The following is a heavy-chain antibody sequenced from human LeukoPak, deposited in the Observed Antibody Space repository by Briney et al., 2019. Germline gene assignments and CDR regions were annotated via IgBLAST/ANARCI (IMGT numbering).Heavy chain of an antibody. Sequence: GGSLRLSCAASGFTVSSNYMSWVRQAPGKGLEWVSVIYSGGSTYYADSVKGRFTISRDNSKNTLYLQMNSLRAEDTAVYYCARDVGSYYAPFLDYWGQGTLVTVSS. V-gene: IGHV3-53*01. J-gene: IGHJ4*02. CDR2: IYSGGST. CDR1: GFTVSSNY. D-gene: IGHD1-26*01. CDR3: ARDVGSYYAPFLDY.